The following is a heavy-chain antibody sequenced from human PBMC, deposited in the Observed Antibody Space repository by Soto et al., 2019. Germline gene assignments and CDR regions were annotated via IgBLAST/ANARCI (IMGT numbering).Heavy chain of an antibody. CDR3: ATDRGGLWFGELLLIY. D-gene: IGHD3-10*01. CDR1: GYTFTTYD. Sequence: GASVKVSCKASGYTFTTYDISWVRQAPGKGLGWMGGFDPEDGETIYAQKFQGRVTMTEDTSTDTAYMELSSLRSEDTAVYYCATDRGGLWFGELLLIYWGQGTLVTVSS. V-gene: IGHV1-24*01. CDR2: FDPEDGET. J-gene: IGHJ4*02.